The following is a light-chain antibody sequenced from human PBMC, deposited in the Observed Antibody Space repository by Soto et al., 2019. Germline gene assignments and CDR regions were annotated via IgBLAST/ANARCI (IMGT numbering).Light chain of an antibody. CDR2: GAS. J-gene: IGKJ2*01. V-gene: IGKV3-20*01. Sequence: EIVLTQSPGTLSLSPGERATLSCRASHSVSSTYLAWYQQKPGQAPRLLIYGASSRATGIPDRFSGSGSGTDFTLTISRLEPEDFAVYYCQQYGSSPPYTFGQG. CDR1: HSVSSTY. CDR3: QQYGSSPPYT.